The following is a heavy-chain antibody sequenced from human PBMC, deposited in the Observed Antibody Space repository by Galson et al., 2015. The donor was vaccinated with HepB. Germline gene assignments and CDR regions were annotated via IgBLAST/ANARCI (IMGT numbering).Heavy chain of an antibody. Sequence: SETLSLTCTVSGGSISSGDYYWSWIRQPPGKGLEWIGYIYYSGSTNYNPSLKSRVTISVDTSKNQFSLKLSSVTTADTAVYYCARVSLYDYYDSSYYFDYWGQGTLVTVSS. J-gene: IGHJ4*02. CDR1: GGSISSGDYY. V-gene: IGHV4-61*08. CDR2: IYYSGST. D-gene: IGHD3-22*01. CDR3: ARVSLYDYYDSSYYFDY.